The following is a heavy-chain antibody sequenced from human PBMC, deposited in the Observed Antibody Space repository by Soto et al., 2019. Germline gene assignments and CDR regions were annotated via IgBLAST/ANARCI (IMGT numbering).Heavy chain of an antibody. CDR2: IYYSGST. D-gene: IGHD5-12*01. J-gene: IGHJ3*02. Sequence: KPSETLSLTCTVSGGSVSSSAYYWTWIRHRPGKGLEWIGYIYYSGSTYYSPSLKSRLSISLDTSKNQFSLRLSSVTAADTAMYYCARARLRAVYAFDIWGQGTMVTVSS. CDR3: ARARLRAVYAFDI. V-gene: IGHV4-31*03. CDR1: GGSVSSSAYY.